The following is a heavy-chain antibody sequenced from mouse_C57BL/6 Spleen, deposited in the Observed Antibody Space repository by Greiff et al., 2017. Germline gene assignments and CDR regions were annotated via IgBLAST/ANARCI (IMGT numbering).Heavy chain of an antibody. CDR1: GFTFSNYW. J-gene: IGHJ2*01. CDR3: TGDSDVNY. CDR2: IRLKSDNYAT. V-gene: IGHV6-3*01. Sequence: EVHLVESGGGLVQPGGSMKLSCVASGFTFSNYWMNWVRQSPEKGLEWVAQIRLKSDNYATHYAKAVKGRFTISRDDSKSSVYLQMNNLRAEDTGIYYCTGDSDVNYWGQGTTLTVSS. D-gene: IGHD3-1*01.